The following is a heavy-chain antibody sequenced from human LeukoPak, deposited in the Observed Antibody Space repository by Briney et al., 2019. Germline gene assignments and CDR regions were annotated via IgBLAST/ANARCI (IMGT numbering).Heavy chain of an antibody. J-gene: IGHJ5*02. CDR2: ISAYNGHT. D-gene: IGHD6-13*01. CDR1: GYTFTSYG. V-gene: IGHV1-18*04. CDR3: ARDGTYYAIKDSSWYWFDP. Sequence: ASVKVSCKASGYTFTSYGISWVRQAPGQGLEWMGWISAYNGHTNYAQKLQGRVTMTTDTSTSTAYMELRSLRSDDTAVYYCARDGTYYAIKDSSWYWFDPWGQGTLVTVSS.